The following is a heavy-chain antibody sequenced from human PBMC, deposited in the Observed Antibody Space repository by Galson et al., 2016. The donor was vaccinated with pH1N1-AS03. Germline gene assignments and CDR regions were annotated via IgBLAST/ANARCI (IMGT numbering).Heavy chain of an antibody. D-gene: IGHD6-13*01. CDR1: GFTFSDYG. Sequence: SLRLSCAASGFTFSDYGMHWVRQAPGKGLEWVAIIWHDGSNKFYADSVKGRFTISRDNSKNTLHLEMKSLRVEDTAVYYCVWTIAAANLPQSYGFDVWGQGTTVTVSS. CDR3: VWTIAAANLPQSYGFDV. J-gene: IGHJ3*01. CDR2: IWHDGSNK. V-gene: IGHV3-33*08.